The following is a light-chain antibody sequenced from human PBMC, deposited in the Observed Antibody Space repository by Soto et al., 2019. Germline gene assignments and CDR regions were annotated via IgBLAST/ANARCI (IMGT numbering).Light chain of an antibody. CDR2: GNS. J-gene: IGLJ1*01. Sequence: QAVLTQPPSVSGAPGQRVTISCTGSSSNIGAGYDVHWYQQLPGTAPKVLIYGNSNRPSGVPDRFSGSKSGTSASLAITGLQAEDEADYYCQSYYSSRSGYVFGTGTKLTVL. CDR3: QSYYSSRSGYV. V-gene: IGLV1-40*01. CDR1: SSNIGAGYD.